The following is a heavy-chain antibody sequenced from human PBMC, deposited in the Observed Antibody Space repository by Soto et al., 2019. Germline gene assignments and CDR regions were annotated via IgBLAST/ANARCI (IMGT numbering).Heavy chain of an antibody. V-gene: IGHV1-2*02. J-gene: IGHJ5*02. D-gene: IGHD6-25*01. CDR2: INANNGGA. CDR1: GYAFTDYH. CDR3: AREGGSETLQPSYNWFDT. Sequence: XSVKVSCEASGYAFTDYHIHWVRQAPVQGLEFMGWINANNGGAGSAQQFQGRVTVTRDTSITTVYMELSNLRSDDTAVYYCAREGGSETLQPSYNWFDTWGQGTLVTVYS.